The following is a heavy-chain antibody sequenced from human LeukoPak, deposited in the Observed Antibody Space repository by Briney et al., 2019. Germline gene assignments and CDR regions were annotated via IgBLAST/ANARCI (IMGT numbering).Heavy chain of an antibody. CDR3: ARRVPAYCSSTSCYYYYGMDV. V-gene: IGHV4-59*01. J-gene: IGHJ6*02. CDR2: IYYTGTT. D-gene: IGHD2-2*01. CDR1: GDSLSTYY. Sequence: SETLSLTCTVSGDSLSTYYWSWIRQPPGKGLEWIGFIYYTGTTHYNPSLKSRVTFSVDTSKNHFALSLSSVTPADTAVYYCARRVPAYCSSTSCYYYYGMDVWGQGTTVTVSS.